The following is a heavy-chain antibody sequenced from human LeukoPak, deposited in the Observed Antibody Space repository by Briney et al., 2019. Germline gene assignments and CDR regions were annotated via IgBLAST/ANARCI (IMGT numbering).Heavy chain of an antibody. CDR1: GFTFSSYW. J-gene: IGHJ4*02. CDR2: IKQDGSDK. Sequence: GGSLRLSCAASGFTFSSYWMSWVRRAPGKGLEWVANIKQDGSDKYYVDSVKGRFTTSRDNAKNSLYLQMNSLRAEDTAVYYCAKEKTTGTYYVDYWGQGTLVTVSS. D-gene: IGHD1-7*01. V-gene: IGHV3-7*01. CDR3: AKEKTTGTYYVDY.